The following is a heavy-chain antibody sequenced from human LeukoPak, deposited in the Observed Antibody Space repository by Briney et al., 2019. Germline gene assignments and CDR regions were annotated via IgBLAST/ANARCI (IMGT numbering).Heavy chain of an antibody. CDR3: AREGSSYAPSQPFFFDY. V-gene: IGHV3-48*03. CDR2: ISGSGYRI. CDR1: GFSFSTDD. J-gene: IGHJ4*02. Sequence: GGSLRLSCEASGFSFSTDDMNWVRQAPGKGLEWVSYISGSGYRIYYAGSVKGRFTISRDNAKKSLYLQMDSLRAEDTAVYYCAREGSSYAPSQPFFFDYWGQGTLLTVSS. D-gene: IGHD3-10*01.